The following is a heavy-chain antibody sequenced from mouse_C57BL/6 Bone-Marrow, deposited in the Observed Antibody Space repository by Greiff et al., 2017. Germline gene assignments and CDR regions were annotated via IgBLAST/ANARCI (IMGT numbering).Heavy chain of an antibody. CDR3: ARWLLSYYAMDY. Sequence: VKLMESGAELVKPGASVKLSCKASGYTFTSYWMHWVKQRPGQGLEWIGMIHPNSGSTNYNEKFKSKATLTVDKSSSTAYMQLSSLTSEDSAVYYCARWLLSYYAMDYWGQGTSVTVSS. CDR2: IHPNSGST. J-gene: IGHJ4*01. CDR1: GYTFTSYW. V-gene: IGHV1-64*01. D-gene: IGHD2-3*01.